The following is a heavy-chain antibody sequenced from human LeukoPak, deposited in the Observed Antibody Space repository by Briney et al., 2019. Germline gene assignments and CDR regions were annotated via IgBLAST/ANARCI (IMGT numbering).Heavy chain of an antibody. V-gene: IGHV3-21*01. Sequence: GGSLRLSCAASGFTFSSYSMNWVRQAPGKGLEWVSSISSSSSYIYYADSVKGRFTISRDNAKNSLYLQMNSLRAEDTAVYYCALRPTMVRGVIRDYWGQGALVTVSS. CDR1: GFTFSSYS. D-gene: IGHD3-10*01. CDR2: ISSSSSYI. J-gene: IGHJ4*02. CDR3: ALRPTMVRGVIRDY.